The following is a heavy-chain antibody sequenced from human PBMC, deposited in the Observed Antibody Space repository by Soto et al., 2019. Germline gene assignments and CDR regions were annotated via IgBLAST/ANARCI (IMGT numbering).Heavy chain of an antibody. V-gene: IGHV3-9*01. CDR3: AKDRGMRSSGPTPWFDP. Sequence: PGGSLRLSCAASGFTFDDYAMHWVRQAPGKXLEWVSGISWNSGSIGYADSVKGRFTISRDNAKNSLYLQMNSLRAEDTALYYCAKDRGMRSSGPTPWFDPWGQGTLVTVCS. CDR1: GFTFDDYA. CDR2: ISWNSGSI. J-gene: IGHJ5*02. D-gene: IGHD3-22*01.